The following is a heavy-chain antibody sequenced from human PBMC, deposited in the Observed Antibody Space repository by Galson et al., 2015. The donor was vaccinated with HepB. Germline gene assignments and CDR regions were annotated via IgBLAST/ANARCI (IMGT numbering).Heavy chain of an antibody. CDR2: ISSSSSTI. D-gene: IGHD3-10*01. J-gene: IGHJ4*02. CDR1: GFTFSSYS. CDR3: ATSRDSPGNY. Sequence: SLRLSCAASGFTFSSYSMNWVRQAPGKGLEWVSYISSSSSTIYYADSVKGRFTISRDNAKNSLYLQMSSLRAEDTALYYCATSRDSPGNYWGQGTLVTVSS. V-gene: IGHV3-48*04.